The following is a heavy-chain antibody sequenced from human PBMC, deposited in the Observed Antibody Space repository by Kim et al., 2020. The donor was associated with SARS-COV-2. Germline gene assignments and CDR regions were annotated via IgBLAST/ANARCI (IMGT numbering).Heavy chain of an antibody. D-gene: IGHD3-10*02. V-gene: IGHV4-34*01. J-gene: IGHJ4*02. CDR3: ASVLGRKVGEGGKPDFDY. Sequence: KSRVTISVDTSKNQFSLKRSSVTAADTAVYYCASVLGRKVGEGGKPDFDYWGQGTLVTVSS.